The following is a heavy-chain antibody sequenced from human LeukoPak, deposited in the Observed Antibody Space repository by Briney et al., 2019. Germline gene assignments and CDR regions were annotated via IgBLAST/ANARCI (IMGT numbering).Heavy chain of an antibody. CDR1: GGSISSYY. CDR2: VYYIGST. J-gene: IGHJ6*03. CDR3: ARSGRELDLDYYMDV. V-gene: IGHV4-59*12. D-gene: IGHD1-26*01. Sequence: SETLSLTCTVSGGSISSYYWSWVRQPPGKGLEWIGFVYYIGSTNYSPSLKSRVTISVDTSKNQFSLKLRSVTAADTAVYYCARSGRELDLDYYMDVWGKGTTVTVSS.